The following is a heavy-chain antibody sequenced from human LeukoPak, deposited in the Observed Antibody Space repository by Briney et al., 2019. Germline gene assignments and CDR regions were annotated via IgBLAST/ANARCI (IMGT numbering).Heavy chain of an antibody. D-gene: IGHD1-7*01. J-gene: IGHJ4*02. CDR1: GGSISSGSYY. V-gene: IGHV4-61*02. CDR2: IYTSGST. CDR3: ARLNGNFQNFYDY. Sequence: SETLSLTCTVSGGSISSGSYYWSWIRQPAGRGLELIGRIYTSGSTNYNPSLKSRVAISVDTSKNQFSLKLTSVTAADTALYYCARLNGNFQNFYDYWGQGTLVTVSS.